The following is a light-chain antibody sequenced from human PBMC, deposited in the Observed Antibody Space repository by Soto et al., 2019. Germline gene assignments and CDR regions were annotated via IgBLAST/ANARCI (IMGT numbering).Light chain of an antibody. CDR1: SSDGGGYNY. V-gene: IGLV2-14*03. CDR3: CSYTSSSAPWV. Sequence: QSVLTQPASVSGSPGQSITISCTGTSSDGGGYNYVSWYQQHPGKAPKLIIYDVSDRPSGISSRFSASKSGNTASLTISGLQAEDEADYYCCSYTSSSAPWVFGTGTKVTVL. CDR2: DVS. J-gene: IGLJ1*01.